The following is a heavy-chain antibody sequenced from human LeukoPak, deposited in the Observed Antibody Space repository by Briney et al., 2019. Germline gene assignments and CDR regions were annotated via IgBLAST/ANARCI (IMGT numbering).Heavy chain of an antibody. V-gene: IGHV4-59*01. CDR1: GGSISSYY. Sequence: SETLSLTCTVSGGSISSYYWSWIRQPPGKGLEWIGYIYYSGSTNYNPSLKSRVTISVDTSKNQFSLKLSSVTAADTAVYYCEREGYSGYEPIDYWGQGTLVTVSS. CDR2: IYYSGST. J-gene: IGHJ4*02. D-gene: IGHD5-12*01. CDR3: EREGYSGYEPIDY.